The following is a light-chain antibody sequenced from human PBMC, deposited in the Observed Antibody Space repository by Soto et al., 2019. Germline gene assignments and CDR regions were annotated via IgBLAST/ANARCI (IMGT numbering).Light chain of an antibody. CDR2: WAS. V-gene: IGKV4-1*01. Sequence: DIVMTQSPDSLAVSLGERATINCKSSQSVLYTSNNKNYLAWYRQRPGQPPKFLLYWASTRASGVPDRFSGSESGTDFTLTISSLQAEDVAVYYCQQYDTTPITFGQGTRLEIK. J-gene: IGKJ5*01. CDR3: QQYDTTPIT. CDR1: QSVLYTSNNKNY.